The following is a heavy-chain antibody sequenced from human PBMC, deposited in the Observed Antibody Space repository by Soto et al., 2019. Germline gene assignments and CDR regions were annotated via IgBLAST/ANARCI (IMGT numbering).Heavy chain of an antibody. CDR2: VIPLFATT. V-gene: IGHV1-69*01. D-gene: IGHD1-20*01. Sequence: QVQLVQSGAEVKKPGSSVKVSCRTSGGTFSTYAISWVRQAPGQGLEWMGGVIPLFATTKYAQEFQGRVTITADESTSAAYMELSSLRSEDTAVYYCAKNRITTRPDLSGDLLTYSYFGLDVLGQWTTVSVS. CDR1: GGTFSTYA. J-gene: IGHJ6*02. CDR3: AKNRITTRPDLSGDLLTYSYFGLDV.